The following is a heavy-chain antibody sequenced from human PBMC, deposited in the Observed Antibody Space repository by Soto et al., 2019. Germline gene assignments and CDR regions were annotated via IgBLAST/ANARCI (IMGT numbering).Heavy chain of an antibody. CDR3: EKRQGTGLAAKNFDF. V-gene: IGHV3-23*01. CDR1: GFPFSNHA. CDR2: ISDGGDLI. J-gene: IGHJ4*02. D-gene: IGHD2-15*01. Sequence: GGSLRLSCAASGFPFSNHAMSWVRQAPGKGLEWVSGISDGGDLIYYADSVKGRFSMSRDNSENMLYLQMTNLRAEDTAIYFCEKRQGTGLAAKNFDFWGQGTLVTVYS.